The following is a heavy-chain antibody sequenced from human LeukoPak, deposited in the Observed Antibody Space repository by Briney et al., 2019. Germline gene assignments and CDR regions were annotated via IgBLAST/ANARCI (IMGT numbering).Heavy chain of an antibody. CDR3: GRDTVGYGGAFDI. CDR1: GFSVNSNY. J-gene: IGHJ3*02. D-gene: IGHD5-18*01. V-gene: IGHV3-66*01. Sequence: GGSLRLSCAASGFSVNSNYMSWVRQAPGKGLEWVSVIYSAGNAYYADSVKGRFTISRDTSKNTLYLQMSSLRAEDTAVYYCGRDTVGYGGAFDIWGQGTMVTVSS. CDR2: IYSAGNA.